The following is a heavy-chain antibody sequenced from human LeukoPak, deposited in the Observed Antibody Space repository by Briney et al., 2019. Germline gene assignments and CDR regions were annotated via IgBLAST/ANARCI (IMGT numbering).Heavy chain of an antibody. CDR2: VYYSGRT. D-gene: IGHD3-16*01. J-gene: IGHJ4*02. CDR1: GGSISSYY. CDR3: AIQKGWGQDYFDY. V-gene: IGHV4-59*08. Sequence: SETLSLTCTVSGGSISSYYWSWIRQPPGKGLEWIGYVYYSGRTNYNPSLKSRVTISVDTSKNQFSLKLSSATAADTAVYSCAIQKGWGQDYFDYWGQGTLVPVFS.